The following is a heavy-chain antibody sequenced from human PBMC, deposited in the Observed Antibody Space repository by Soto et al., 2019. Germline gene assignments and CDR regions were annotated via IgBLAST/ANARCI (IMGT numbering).Heavy chain of an antibody. CDR2: INGNSGDT. J-gene: IGHJ4*02. CDR3: AKEGPVRGLGY. CDR1: GFTFTDSY. Sequence: QVQLVQSGDELRNPGASVKVSCTTSGFTFTDSYIHWVRQAPGQGLEWVGWINGNSGDTKYPHKFQGRVTMTRDTSISNVYMELTNLRSDDTALYYCAKEGPVRGLGYWGQGTLVTVSS. V-gene: IGHV1-2*02. D-gene: IGHD3-16*01.